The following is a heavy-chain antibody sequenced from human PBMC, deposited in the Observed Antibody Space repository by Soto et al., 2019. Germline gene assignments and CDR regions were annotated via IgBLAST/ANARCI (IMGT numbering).Heavy chain of an antibody. D-gene: IGHD5-18*01. Sequence: VASVKVSCKASGGTFSSYAISWVRQAPGQGLEWMGGIIPIFGTANYAQKFQGRVTITADESTSTAYMELSSLRSEDTAVYYCARVNTAMATGRYFDYLGPGNPGHRLL. CDR2: IIPIFGTA. CDR1: GGTFSSYA. V-gene: IGHV1-69*13. J-gene: IGHJ4*02. CDR3: ARVNTAMATGRYFDY.